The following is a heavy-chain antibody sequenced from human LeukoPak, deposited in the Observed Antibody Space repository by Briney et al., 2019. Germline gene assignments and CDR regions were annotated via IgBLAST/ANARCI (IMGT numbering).Heavy chain of an antibody. CDR1: GFTFSNYA. J-gene: IGHJ4*02. V-gene: IGHV3-30*04. Sequence: PGGSLRLSCSASGFTFSNYAMHWVRQAPGKGLEWVAVVSHDGSHTYYGDSLKGRFTISRDQSKNTLYLQMNSLTPEDTAVYYCAKGHATEPQYSSGWYDDFDFWGQGTLVTVSS. CDR3: AKGHATEPQYSSGWYDDFDF. CDR2: VSHDGSHT. D-gene: IGHD6-19*01.